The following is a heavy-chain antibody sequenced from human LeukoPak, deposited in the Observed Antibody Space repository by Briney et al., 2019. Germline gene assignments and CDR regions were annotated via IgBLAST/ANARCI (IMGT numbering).Heavy chain of an antibody. Sequence: ASVKVSGKASGYTFTSYAMHWVRQAPGQRLEWMGWINAGNGNTKYSQKFQGRVTITRDTSASTAYMELSSLRSEDTAVYYCARDRMSPTWLAYFDYWGQGTLVTVSS. J-gene: IGHJ4*02. V-gene: IGHV1-3*01. CDR2: INAGNGNT. CDR1: GYTFTSYA. CDR3: ARDRMSPTWLAYFDY. D-gene: IGHD6-19*01.